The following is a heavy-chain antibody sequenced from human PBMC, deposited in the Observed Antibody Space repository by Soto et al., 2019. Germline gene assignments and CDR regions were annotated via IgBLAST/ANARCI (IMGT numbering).Heavy chain of an antibody. CDR2: ISSNGGTT. CDR1: GFTFNTFT. J-gene: IGHJ4*01. CDR3: ARDRLRFLGGYFDY. D-gene: IGHD3-3*01. V-gene: IGHV3-64*02. Sequence: GGSLRLSYAASGFTFNTFTMHWVRQAPGKGLEYVSAISSNGGTTYYADSVKGRFTVSRDNSKNTLFLQMDSLRAEDMAVYYCARDRLRFLGGYFDYWGQGSLVTVSS.